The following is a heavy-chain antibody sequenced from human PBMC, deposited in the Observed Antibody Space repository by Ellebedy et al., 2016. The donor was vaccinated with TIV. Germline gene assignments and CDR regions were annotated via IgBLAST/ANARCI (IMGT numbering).Heavy chain of an antibody. CDR1: GYTFTSYG. CDR3: AREGSTIFGVVYYMDV. CDR2: ISAYNGNT. Sequence: ASVKVSXXASGYTFTSYGISWVRQAPGQGLEWMGWISAYNGNTNYAQKLQGRVTMTTDTSTSTAYMELRSLRSDDTAVYYCAREGSTIFGVVYYMDVWGKGTTVTVSS. V-gene: IGHV1-18*01. J-gene: IGHJ6*03. D-gene: IGHD3-3*01.